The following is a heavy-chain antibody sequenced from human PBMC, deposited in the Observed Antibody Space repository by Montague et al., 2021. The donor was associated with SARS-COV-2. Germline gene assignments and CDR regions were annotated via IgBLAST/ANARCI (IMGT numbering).Heavy chain of an antibody. CDR2: XDWDDDK. D-gene: IGHD3-9*01. J-gene: IGHJ4*02. V-gene: IGHV2-70*04. CDR1: GFSLSTSGMR. CDR3: ARSYYDIVTAYYTACEY. Sequence: PALVKPTQTLTLTCTFSGFSLSTSGMRASWIRQPPGKALEWLARXDWDDDKFYSTSLKTRLTISKDTSKNQVVLTMTNMDPVDTATYLCARSYYDIVTAYYTACEYWGQGTLVTVSS.